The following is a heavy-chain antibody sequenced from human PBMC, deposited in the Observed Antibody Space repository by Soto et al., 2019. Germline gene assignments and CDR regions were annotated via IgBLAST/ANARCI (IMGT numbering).Heavy chain of an antibody. D-gene: IGHD3-22*01. V-gene: IGHV3-64*01. Sequence: GSLRLSCAASGFTFRNYAMHWVRQAPGKGLEYVSSISSSGSRTYYANSVKGRFTISRDNSKNTLSLQMGSLRAEDMSVYYCARDSYDSSGYSTPFDYWGQGTLVTVSS. CDR3: ARDSYDSSGYSTPFDY. CDR1: GFTFRNYA. CDR2: ISSSGSRT. J-gene: IGHJ4*02.